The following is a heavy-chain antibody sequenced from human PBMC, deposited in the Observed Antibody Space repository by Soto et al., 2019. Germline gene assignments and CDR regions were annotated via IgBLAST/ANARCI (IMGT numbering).Heavy chain of an antibody. J-gene: IGHJ6*02. Sequence: GASVKVACKASGYTCTGYYMHWVRQAPGQGLEWMGWINPNSGGINYAQKFQGWVTMTRETSISTAYMELSRLRSDDTAVYYCASSGGSSKAAPILYGMDVWRQGTTVTVSS. CDR2: INPNSGGI. CDR3: ASSGGSSKAAPILYGMDV. CDR1: GYTCTGYY. D-gene: IGHD6-13*01. V-gene: IGHV1-2*04.